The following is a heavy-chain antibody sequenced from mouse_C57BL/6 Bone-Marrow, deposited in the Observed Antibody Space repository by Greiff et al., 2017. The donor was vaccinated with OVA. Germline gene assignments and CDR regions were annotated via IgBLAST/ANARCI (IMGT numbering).Heavy chain of an antibody. CDR2: IAPSDSYT. V-gene: IGHV1-69*01. CDR3: ARGARMDY. Sequence: QVQLKQPGAELVMPGASVKLSCKASGYTFTSYWMHWVKQRPGQGLEWIGEIAPSDSYTNYNQKFKGKSTLTVDKSSSTAYMQLSSLTSEDSAVYYCARGARMDYWGQGTSVTVSS. J-gene: IGHJ4*01. CDR1: GYTFTSYW.